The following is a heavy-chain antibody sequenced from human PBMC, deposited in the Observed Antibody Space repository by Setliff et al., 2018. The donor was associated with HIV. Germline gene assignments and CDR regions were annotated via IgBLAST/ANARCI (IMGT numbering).Heavy chain of an antibody. J-gene: IGHJ6*02. CDR2: FTSYNNQA. Sequence: GASVKVSCKIPGYTLIAYGLNWVRQAPGQGPEWMGWFTSYNNQAEYAPKFQGRVTMTIDTSTSTAYMELRNLKYDDTAVYYCARGGDPPYYFLGMDVWGQGTTVTVSS. CDR3: ARGGDPPYYFLGMDV. CDR1: GYTLIAYG. V-gene: IGHV1-18*01. D-gene: IGHD3-10*01.